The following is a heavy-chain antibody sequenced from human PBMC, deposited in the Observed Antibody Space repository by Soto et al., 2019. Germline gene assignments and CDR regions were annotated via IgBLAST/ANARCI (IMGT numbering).Heavy chain of an antibody. CDR3: AREGSYSAYNFAHGIQLWSFDF. D-gene: IGHD5-12*01. CDR1: GASINTFY. CDR2: IFSSGST. V-gene: IGHV4-4*07. J-gene: IGHJ4*02. Sequence: KPSETLSLTGTVPGASINTFYWSWVRQPAGKGLEWIGRIFSSGSTSFNPSLESRVAMSVDTSKNHFSLNLSSVTAADMAVYYCAREGSYSAYNFAHGIQLWSFDFWGQGALVTVSS.